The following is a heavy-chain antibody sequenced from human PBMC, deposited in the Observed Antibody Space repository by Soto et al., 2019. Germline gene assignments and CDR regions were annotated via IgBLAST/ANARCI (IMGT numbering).Heavy chain of an antibody. V-gene: IGHV4-59*01. CDR3: ARRTMVRAVTPDRYYYGMDV. CDR2: IYYSGST. D-gene: IGHD3-10*01. Sequence: QVQLQESGPGLVKPSETLSLTCTVSGGSISSYYWSWIRQPPGKGLEWIGYIYYSGSTNYNPSLKSRVTSSLDTSKNQFSLKLSSVTAADTAVYYCARRTMVRAVTPDRYYYGMDVWGQGTTVTVSS. J-gene: IGHJ6*02. CDR1: GGSISSYY.